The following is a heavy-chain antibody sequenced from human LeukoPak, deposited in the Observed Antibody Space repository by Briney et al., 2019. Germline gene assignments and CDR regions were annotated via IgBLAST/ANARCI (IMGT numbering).Heavy chain of an antibody. J-gene: IGHJ4*02. Sequence: PSETLSLTCAVYGGSFSGYYWSWIRQPPGKGLEWIGEINHSGSTNYNPSLKSRVTISVDTSKNQFSLKLSSVTAADTAVYYCARGGYYYGSGSYYNRFPTKFDYWGQGTLVTVSS. CDR1: GGSFSGYY. V-gene: IGHV4-34*01. CDR2: INHSGST. CDR3: ARGGYYYGSGSYYNRFPTKFDY. D-gene: IGHD3-10*01.